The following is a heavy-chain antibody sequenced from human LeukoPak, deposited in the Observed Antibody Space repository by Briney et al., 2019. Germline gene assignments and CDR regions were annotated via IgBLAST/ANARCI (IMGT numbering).Heavy chain of an antibody. J-gene: IGHJ4*02. D-gene: IGHD2-21*01. CDR1: GFTFSNYT. Sequence: GGSLRLSCAASGFTFSNYTMHWVRQAPGKGLEWVAVISFDGTNKYYADSVDGRFTISRVNSKNTVFLQMDSLRREDTAVYFCASDFGDYQPVDYWGQGTLVTVSS. V-gene: IGHV3-30*14. CDR3: ASDFGDYQPVDY. CDR2: ISFDGTNK.